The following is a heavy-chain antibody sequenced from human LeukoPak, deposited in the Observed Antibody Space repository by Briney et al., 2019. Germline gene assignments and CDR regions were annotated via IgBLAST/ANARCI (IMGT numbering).Heavy chain of an antibody. CDR1: GYIFTSLA. D-gene: IGHD1-26*01. J-gene: IGHJ4*02. V-gene: IGHV1-3*01. CDR3: ARTKWELPHLFDY. Sequence: ASVKVSCKASGYIFTSLAIHWVRQAPGQRLEWMGWINAGNGNTKYSQKFQGRVTITRDTSASTAYMELSSLRSEDTAVYYCARTKWELPHLFDYWGQGTLVTVSS. CDR2: INAGNGNT.